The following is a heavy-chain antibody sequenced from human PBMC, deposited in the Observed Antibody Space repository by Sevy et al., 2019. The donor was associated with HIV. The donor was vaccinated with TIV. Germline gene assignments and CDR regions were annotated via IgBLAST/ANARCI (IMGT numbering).Heavy chain of an antibody. CDR3: ARDRLRAVAGKLDP. V-gene: IGHV4-34*01. D-gene: IGHD6-19*01. Sequence: SETLSLTCAVYGGSFSGYYWSWIRQPPGKGLEWIGEINHSGSTNYNSSLKSRVTISVDTSKNQFSLKLSSVTAADTAVYYCARDRLRAVAGKLDPWGQGTLVTVSS. J-gene: IGHJ5*02. CDR2: INHSGST. CDR1: GGSFSGYY.